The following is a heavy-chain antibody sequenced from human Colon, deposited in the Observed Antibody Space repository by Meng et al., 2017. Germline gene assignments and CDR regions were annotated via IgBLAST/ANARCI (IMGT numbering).Heavy chain of an antibody. V-gene: IGHV3-15*01. CDR3: ATGRMEMKFLAFDI. Sequence: GGSLRPSCVASGVTLSVAWMSWDRQAPGKGLVWVGRIISKPDRGTTDYAPPVNGRFTISRDDSKNMVYLQMNSLKTANTAVYYCATGRMEMKFLAFDIWGQGTVVTVSS. CDR2: IISKPDRGTT. CDR1: GVTLSVAW. J-gene: IGHJ3*02. D-gene: IGHD5-24*01.